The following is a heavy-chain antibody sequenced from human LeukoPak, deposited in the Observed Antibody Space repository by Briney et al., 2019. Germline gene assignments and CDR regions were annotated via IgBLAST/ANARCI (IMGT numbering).Heavy chain of an antibody. J-gene: IGHJ4*02. CDR3: AKSGRNWAYLEY. CDR1: GFTLSNYG. D-gene: IGHD7-27*01. V-gene: IGHV3-33*06. Sequence: RSLRLSCAVSGFTLSNYGMHWVRQAPSRGLEWVAVIWYDGTNKYYADSVRGRFTISRDSSKNTLYLQMNSLRAEDTAVYYCAKSGRNWAYLEYWGQGTLVTVSS. CDR2: IWYDGTNK.